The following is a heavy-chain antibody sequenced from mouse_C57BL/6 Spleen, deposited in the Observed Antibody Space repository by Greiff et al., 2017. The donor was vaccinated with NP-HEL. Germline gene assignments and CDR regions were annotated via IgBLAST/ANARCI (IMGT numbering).Heavy chain of an antibody. CDR3: ARGRGTRYFDV. CDR2: ISYDGSN. Sequence: VQLKESGPGLVKPSQSLSLTCSVTGYSITSGYYWNWIRQFPGNKLEWMGYISYDGSNNYNPSLKNRISITRDTSKNQFFLKLNSVTTEDTATYYCARGRGTRYFDVWGTGTTVTVSS. CDR1: GYSITSGYY. V-gene: IGHV3-6*01. D-gene: IGHD3-3*01. J-gene: IGHJ1*03.